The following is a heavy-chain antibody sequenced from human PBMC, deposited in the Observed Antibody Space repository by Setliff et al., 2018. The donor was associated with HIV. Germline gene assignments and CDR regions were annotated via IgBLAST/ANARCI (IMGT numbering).Heavy chain of an antibody. CDR2: IGPYNGRT. D-gene: IGHD2-21*01. V-gene: IGHV1-18*01. CDR1: GYMFIAYG. Sequence: ASVKVSCKTSGYMFIAYGMSWVRRAPGQGLEWMGWIGPYNGRTEYAQEFQGRVTMTTVTSTSTAYMELRSLRSDGTAVYYCARLSIPAYYYMDVWGKGTTVTVSS. J-gene: IGHJ6*03. CDR3: ARLSIPAYYYMDV.